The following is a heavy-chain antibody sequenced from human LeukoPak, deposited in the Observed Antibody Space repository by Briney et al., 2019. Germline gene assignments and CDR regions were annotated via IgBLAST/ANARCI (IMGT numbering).Heavy chain of an antibody. CDR3: ARADFRSGYYQFDY. CDR1: GYTFTGYY. CDR2: INPNSGGT. J-gene: IGHJ4*02. V-gene: IGHV1-2*06. D-gene: IGHD3-3*01. Sequence: ASVKVSCKASGYTFTGYYMHWVRQAPGQGLEWMGRINPNSGGTNYAQKFQGRVTMTRDTSISTAYMELSRLRSDDTAVYYCARADFRSGYYQFDYWGQGTLVTVSS.